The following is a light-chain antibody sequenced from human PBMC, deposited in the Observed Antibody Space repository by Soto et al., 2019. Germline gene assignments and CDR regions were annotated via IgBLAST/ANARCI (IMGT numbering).Light chain of an antibody. Sequence: QSVLTQPASVSGSPGQSITISCTGTSNDVGGYNWVSWYQQHPGKAPKLKIYDVSKRPSGVSDRFSGSKSDNTASLTISGLQAVDEADYYCSSYTTTSSVVFGGGTKLTVL. J-gene: IGLJ3*02. V-gene: IGLV2-14*03. CDR2: DVS. CDR3: SSYTTTSSVV. CDR1: SNDVGGYNW.